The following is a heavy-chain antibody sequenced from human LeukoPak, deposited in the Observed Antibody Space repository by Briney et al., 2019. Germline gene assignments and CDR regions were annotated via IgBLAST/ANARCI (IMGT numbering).Heavy chain of an antibody. CDR1: GFTFSSYS. Sequence: RPGGSLRLSCAASGFTFSSYSMNWVRQAPGKGLEWVSSISSSSSYIYYADSVKGRFTISRDNAKNSLYLQMNSLKTEDTAVYYCTTADYYDSSGREGSYYRYYFDYWGQGTLVTVSS. J-gene: IGHJ4*02. CDR2: ISSSSSYI. D-gene: IGHD3-22*01. V-gene: IGHV3-21*03. CDR3: TTADYYDSSGREGSYYRYYFDY.